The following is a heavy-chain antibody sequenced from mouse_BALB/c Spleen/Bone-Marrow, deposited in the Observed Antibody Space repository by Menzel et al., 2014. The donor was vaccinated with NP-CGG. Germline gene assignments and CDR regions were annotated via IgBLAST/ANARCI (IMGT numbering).Heavy chain of an antibody. D-gene: IGHD2-4*01. CDR2: IDTSDSYI. V-gene: IGHV1-69*01. J-gene: IGHJ4*01. Sequence: QVQLQQSGAEFVMPGASVKTSCKASGYTFTDKWMHWVKQRPGQGLEWIGAIDTSDSYINYNQKFKGKASLTVDASSSTAYMHLSSLTSDDPAVYYCARGGHDFSLDYWGQGTSVIVSS. CDR3: ARGGHDFSLDY. CDR1: GYTFTDKW.